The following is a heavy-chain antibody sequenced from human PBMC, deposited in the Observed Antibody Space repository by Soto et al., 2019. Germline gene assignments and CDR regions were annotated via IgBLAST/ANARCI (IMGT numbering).Heavy chain of an antibody. CDR3: ARRGDSGSYHHFDY. Sequence: SETLSLTCTVSGGSISSGGYYWRWIRPHPGKGLEWIGYIYYSGSTYYNPSLKSRVTISVDTSKNQFSLKLSSVTAADTAVYYCARRGDSGSYHHFDYWGQGTLVTVSS. D-gene: IGHD1-26*01. J-gene: IGHJ4*02. CDR2: IYYSGST. CDR1: GGSISSGGYY. V-gene: IGHV4-31*03.